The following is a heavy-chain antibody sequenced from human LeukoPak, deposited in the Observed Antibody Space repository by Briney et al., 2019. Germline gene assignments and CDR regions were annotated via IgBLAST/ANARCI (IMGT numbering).Heavy chain of an antibody. CDR2: IKSKTDGGTT. CDR1: GFTFSNAW. D-gene: IGHD6-19*01. CDR3: TTAGYSSGWPLGY. J-gene: IGHJ4*02. Sequence: GGSLRLSCAASGFTFSNAWMSWVRQAPGKGLEWVGRIKSKTDGGTTDYAAPVKGRFTISRDDSKNTLYVQMNSLKTEDTAVYYCTTAGYSSGWPLGYRGQGTLVTVSS. V-gene: IGHV3-15*01.